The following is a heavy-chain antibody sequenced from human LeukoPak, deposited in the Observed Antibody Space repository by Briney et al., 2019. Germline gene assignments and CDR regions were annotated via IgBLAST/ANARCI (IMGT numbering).Heavy chain of an antibody. CDR2: INHSGST. CDR1: GGSFSGYY. D-gene: IGHD3-10*01. Sequence: RASETLSLTCAVYGGSFSGYYWSWIRQPPGKGLEWIGEINHSGSTNYNPSLKSRVTISVDTSKNQFSLKLSSVTAADTAVCYCARGGVMVRGVPFSIRWNWFDPWGRGTLVTVSS. J-gene: IGHJ5*02. V-gene: IGHV4-34*01. CDR3: ARGGVMVRGVPFSIRWNWFDP.